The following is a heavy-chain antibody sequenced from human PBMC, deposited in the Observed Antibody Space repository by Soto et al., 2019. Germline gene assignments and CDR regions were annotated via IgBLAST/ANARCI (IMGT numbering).Heavy chain of an antibody. CDR3: ARSQGSSTSLEIYYYYYHGMDV. D-gene: IGHD2-2*01. J-gene: IGHJ6*02. CDR1: GGTFSSYA. V-gene: IGHV1-69*01. Sequence: QVQLVQSGAEVKKPGSSVKVSCKASGGTFSSYAISWVRQAPGQGLEWMGGIIPISDTTNYAQKFQGRVTITADESTSTAYMELGSLRSEDTAVYYCARSQGSSTSLEIYYYYYHGMDVWGQGTTVTVSS. CDR2: IIPISDTT.